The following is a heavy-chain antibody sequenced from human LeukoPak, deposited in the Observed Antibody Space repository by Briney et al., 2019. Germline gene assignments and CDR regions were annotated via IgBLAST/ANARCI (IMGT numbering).Heavy chain of an antibody. D-gene: IGHD3-22*01. J-gene: IGHJ4*02. CDR1: GGSISSGDYY. Sequence: SETLSLTCTVSGGSISSGDYYWSWIRQPPGKGLEWIGYIYYSGSTYYNPSLKSRVTISVDTSKNQFSLKLSSVTAADTAVYYCARGGGYYYDSSGYYSDYWGPGTLVTVSS. CDR3: ARGGGYYYDSSGYYSDY. CDR2: IYYSGST. V-gene: IGHV4-30-4*08.